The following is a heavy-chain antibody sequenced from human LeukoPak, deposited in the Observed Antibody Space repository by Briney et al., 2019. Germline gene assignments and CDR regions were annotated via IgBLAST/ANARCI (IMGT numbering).Heavy chain of an antibody. V-gene: IGHV5-51*04. D-gene: IGHD2-15*01. Sequence: GDSLNISWKGSGYSFTSYWIGWVRQLPGKGLEWMGLIYPGDSDTSYSPSFQGQVTISADKPLTTTYLQWNSLKASDTAMYYCARPRGSGPYHSFDSWGQGTLVTVSS. CDR3: ARPRGSGPYHSFDS. CDR2: IYPGDSDT. CDR1: GYSFTSYW. J-gene: IGHJ5*01.